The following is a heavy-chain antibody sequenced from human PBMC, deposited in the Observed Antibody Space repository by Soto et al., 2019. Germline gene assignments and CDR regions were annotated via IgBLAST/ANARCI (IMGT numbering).Heavy chain of an antibody. J-gene: IGHJ5*02. CDR2: MAYDDSHV. D-gene: IGHD3-10*01. CDR3: ARELPTKAIRGVMFS. Sequence: QVQLVESGGGVVQPGTSLRLSCAAAGFTFSDYALNWVRQVPAKGLAWLAIMAYDDSHVDYADSVKGRFTISRDNSNNTLYFQLNSLRADDTAIYFCARELPTKAIRGVMFSWCQGTLVTFSS. CDR1: GFTFSDYA. V-gene: IGHV3-30-3*01.